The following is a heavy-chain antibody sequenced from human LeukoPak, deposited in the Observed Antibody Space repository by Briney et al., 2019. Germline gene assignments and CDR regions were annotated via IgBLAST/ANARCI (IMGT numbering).Heavy chain of an antibody. D-gene: IGHD1-26*01. CDR3: ATVLGGSYFFDY. Sequence: SVKVSCKVSGYTLTELSMHWVRQAPGKGLEWMGGFDPEDGETIYAQKFQGRVTMTEDTSTDTAYMELSSMRSEDTAVYYCATVLGGSYFFDYWGQGTLVTVSS. J-gene: IGHJ4*02. V-gene: IGHV1-24*01. CDR2: FDPEDGET. CDR1: GYTLTELS.